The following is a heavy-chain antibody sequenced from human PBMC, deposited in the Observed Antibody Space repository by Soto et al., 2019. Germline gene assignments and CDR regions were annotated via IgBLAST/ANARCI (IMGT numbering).Heavy chain of an antibody. J-gene: IGHJ4*02. CDR3: VKNSASTSRGGYAY. CDR1: GFTFSSYP. Sequence: PGGSLRLSCAASGFTFSSYPMRWVRQAPGQGLEWVSGIVASGGITYYADSVQGRFTISRDNSKNTLYLHMYSLRAEDTAVYYCVKNSASTSRGGYAYGDQGTLVTVSS. D-gene: IGHD3-16*01. V-gene: IGHV3-23*01. CDR2: IVASGGIT.